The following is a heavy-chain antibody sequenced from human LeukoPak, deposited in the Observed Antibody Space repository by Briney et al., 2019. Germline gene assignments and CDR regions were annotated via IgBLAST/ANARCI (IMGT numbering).Heavy chain of an antibody. V-gene: IGHV1-2*02. D-gene: IGHD2-15*01. Sequence: ASVKVSCKASGYTFTSYAMHWVRQAPGQGLEWMGWINPNSGGTNYAQKFQGRVTMTRDTSISTAYMELSRLRSGDTAVYYCARPKYCSGGSCYPGFWFDPWGQGTLVTVSS. CDR1: GYTFTSYA. J-gene: IGHJ5*02. CDR3: ARPKYCSGGSCYPGFWFDP. CDR2: INPNSGGT.